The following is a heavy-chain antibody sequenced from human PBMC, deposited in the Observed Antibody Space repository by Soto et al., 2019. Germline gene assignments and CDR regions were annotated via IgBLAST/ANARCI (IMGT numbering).Heavy chain of an antibody. Sequence: QVQLQESGPGLVKPSQTLSLTCTVSGGSISSGGYYWSWIRQHPGKGLEWIGYIYYSGSTYYNPSLKSRVTISVDTSKNQFSLKLSSVTAADTAVHYCARDLAAYSNYYYYGMDVWGQGTTVTVSS. V-gene: IGHV4-31*03. D-gene: IGHD4-4*01. CDR3: ARDLAAYSNYYYYGMDV. CDR1: GGSISSGGYY. J-gene: IGHJ6*02. CDR2: IYYSGST.